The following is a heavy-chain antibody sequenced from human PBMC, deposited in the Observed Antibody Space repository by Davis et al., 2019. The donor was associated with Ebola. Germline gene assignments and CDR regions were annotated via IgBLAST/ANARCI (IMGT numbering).Heavy chain of an antibody. J-gene: IGHJ5*02. CDR1: GYTFTSYG. D-gene: IGHD3-10*01. CDR3: ARDMGMVQEANWFDP. Sequence: ASVKVSCKASGYTFTSYGISWVRQAPGQGLEWMGWISAYNGNTNYAQKPQGRVTMTTDTSTSTAYMELRSLRFDDTAVYYCARDMGMVQEANWFDPWGQGTLVTVSS. V-gene: IGHV1-18*01. CDR2: ISAYNGNT.